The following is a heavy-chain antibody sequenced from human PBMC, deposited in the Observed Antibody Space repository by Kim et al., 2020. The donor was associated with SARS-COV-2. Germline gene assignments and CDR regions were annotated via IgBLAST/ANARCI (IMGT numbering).Heavy chain of an antibody. J-gene: IGHJ4*02. CDR3: ATVARLEEDYGSGSKFDY. CDR1: GYTLTELS. V-gene: IGHV1-24*01. Sequence: ASVKVSCKVSGYTLTELSMHWVRQAPGKGLEWMGGFDPEDGETIYAQKFQGRVTMTEDTSTDTAYMELSSLRSEDTAVYYCATVARLEEDYGSGSKFDYWGQGTLVTVSS. D-gene: IGHD3-10*01. CDR2: FDPEDGET.